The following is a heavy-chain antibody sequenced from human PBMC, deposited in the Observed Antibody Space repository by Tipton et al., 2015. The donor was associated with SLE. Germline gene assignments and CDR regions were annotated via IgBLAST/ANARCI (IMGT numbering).Heavy chain of an antibody. J-gene: IGHJ5*02. D-gene: IGHD4/OR15-4a*01. CDR2: IYPSGNT. CDR1: GGSISSGTYY. CDR3: ARHGAGPDILHWFDP. Sequence: TLSLTCTVSGGSISSGTYYWSWIRQPAGKGLEWIGRIYPSGNTNYNPSLKSRVTISVDTSKNQFSLKLRSVTAADTAVYYCARHGAGPDILHWFDPWGQGTLVTVSS. V-gene: IGHV4-61*02.